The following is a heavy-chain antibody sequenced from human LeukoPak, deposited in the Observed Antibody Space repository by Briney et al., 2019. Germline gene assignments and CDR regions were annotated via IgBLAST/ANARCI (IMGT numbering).Heavy chain of an antibody. CDR1: GFTFSSYA. J-gene: IGHJ5*02. CDR3: AKDRDSSGSPADWLDP. D-gene: IGHD6-19*01. Sequence: GGSLRLSCAASGFTFSSYAMSWVHQAPGKGLEWVSTLSGSGGSTYYADSVKGRFTISRDNSKNTLYLQMNSLRADDTAVYYCAKDRDSSGSPADWLDPWGQGTLVTVSS. V-gene: IGHV3-23*01. CDR2: LSGSGGST.